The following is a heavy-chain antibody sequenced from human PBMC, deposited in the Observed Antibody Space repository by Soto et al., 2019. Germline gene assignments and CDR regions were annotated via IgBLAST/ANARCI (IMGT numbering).Heavy chain of an antibody. J-gene: IGHJ4*02. CDR2: ISARSTYT. D-gene: IGHD4-17*01. Sequence: QVQLVESGGGLVKPGTSVRLSCAASGFTFSDHYMSWIRQAPGKGLEWLSHISARSTYTNYGDSVKGRFSISRDNVKQTVYMQMNSLTVDDTAIYYCAMGDYGRYWGPGTLVTVSS. CDR1: GFTFSDHY. V-gene: IGHV3-11*06. CDR3: AMGDYGRY.